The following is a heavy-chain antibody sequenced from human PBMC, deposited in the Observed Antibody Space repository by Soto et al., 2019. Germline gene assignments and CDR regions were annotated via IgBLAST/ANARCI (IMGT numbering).Heavy chain of an antibody. CDR3: ARGRWLRFPHF. D-gene: IGHD5-12*01. Sequence: GGSLRLSCAASGFTFSTYWMIWVRQAPGKGLEWVANIKQDGSEKYYVDSVKGRFTISRDNAKNSVYLQMNSLRAEDTAVYYCARGRWLRFPHFWGQGTMVTVSS. CDR2: IKQDGSEK. CDR1: GFTFSTYW. J-gene: IGHJ4*03. V-gene: IGHV3-7*01.